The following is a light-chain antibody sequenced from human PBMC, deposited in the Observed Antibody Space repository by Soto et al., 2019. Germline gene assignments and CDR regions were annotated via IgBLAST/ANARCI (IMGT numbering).Light chain of an antibody. Sequence: EIVLTQSPGTLSLSPGDRATLSCRASQSVRSNYLAWYQQKPGQAPRLLISGASSRATGIPDRFSGSASGTDFTLTSSRLEPEDFAVYYCQQYGSSPRSFGQGTKVEIK. J-gene: IGKJ1*01. V-gene: IGKV3-20*01. CDR3: QQYGSSPRS. CDR1: QSVRSNY. CDR2: GAS.